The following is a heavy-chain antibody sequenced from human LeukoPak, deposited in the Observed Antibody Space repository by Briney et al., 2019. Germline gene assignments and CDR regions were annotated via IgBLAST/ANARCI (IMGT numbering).Heavy chain of an antibody. Sequence: GASVKVSCKASGGTFSSYAISWVRQAPGQGLEWMGRIITIRGIANYAQKFQGRVTITADKSTSTAYMELSSLRSEDTAVYYCARGGDDSSGYYLEFDYWGQGTLVTVSS. V-gene: IGHV1-69*04. CDR1: GGTFSSYA. CDR2: IITIRGIA. CDR3: ARGGDDSSGYYLEFDY. D-gene: IGHD3-22*01. J-gene: IGHJ4*02.